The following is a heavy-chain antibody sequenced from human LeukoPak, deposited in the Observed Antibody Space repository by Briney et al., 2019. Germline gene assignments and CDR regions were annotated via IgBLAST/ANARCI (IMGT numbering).Heavy chain of an antibody. D-gene: IGHD2-2*01. CDR2: IYYSGST. V-gene: IGHV4-59*01. CDR3: ARGLGYCSSTSCYGFLYAFDI. J-gene: IGHJ3*02. Sequence: SETLSLTCTVSGGSISSYYWSWLRQPPGKGLEWIGYIYYSGSTNYNPSLTSRVTISVDTSKNQVSLKLSSVTAAETAVYYCARGLGYCSSTSCYGFLYAFDIWGQGTMVTVSS. CDR1: GGSISSYY.